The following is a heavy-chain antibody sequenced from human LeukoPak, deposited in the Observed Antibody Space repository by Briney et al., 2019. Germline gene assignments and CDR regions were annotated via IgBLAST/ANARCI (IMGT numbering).Heavy chain of an antibody. Sequence: GGSLRLSCAASGFTFSSHGMNWVRQSPGKGLEWVSGISPSGGITYYTDSVKGRFTISRDNSKNTLYLQMNSLRAEDTAIYYCAKIGGSVVYWGQGTLVTVSS. CDR3: AKIGGSVVY. D-gene: IGHD2-15*01. V-gene: IGHV3-23*01. CDR2: ISPSGGIT. J-gene: IGHJ4*02. CDR1: GFTFSSHG.